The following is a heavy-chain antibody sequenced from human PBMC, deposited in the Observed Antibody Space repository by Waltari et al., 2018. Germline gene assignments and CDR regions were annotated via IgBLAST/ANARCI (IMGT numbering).Heavy chain of an antibody. Sequence: QVQLVQAGAEVKKPGASVKVSCEASGYTFTGYYMHWVRQAPGQGLVWMGWSNPSSGGTNDAQKLQRGVTTTRDTSISTAYMELSRVRSEDTAVYYCAREFATRAVNWFDPWGQGTLVTVSA. V-gene: IGHV1-2*02. CDR2: SNPSSGGT. J-gene: IGHJ5*02. CDR3: AREFATRAVNWFDP. CDR1: GYTFTGYY. D-gene: IGHD6-19*01.